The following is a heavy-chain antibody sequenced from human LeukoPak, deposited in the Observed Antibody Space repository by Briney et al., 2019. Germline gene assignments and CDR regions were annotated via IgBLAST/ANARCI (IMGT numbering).Heavy chain of an antibody. CDR3: VRDYDISGPQKNFFDY. Sequence: SVNVSCKASGGTFSSYVISWVRQAPGQGLQWRGGIIPMFGAVNYAQKFQGRVTITADKSTGTAYMELSSLRSEDTAVYYCVRDYDISGPQKNFFDYWGQGTLVTVSS. J-gene: IGHJ4*02. CDR2: IIPMFGAV. D-gene: IGHD3-22*01. V-gene: IGHV1-69*06. CDR1: GGTFSSYV.